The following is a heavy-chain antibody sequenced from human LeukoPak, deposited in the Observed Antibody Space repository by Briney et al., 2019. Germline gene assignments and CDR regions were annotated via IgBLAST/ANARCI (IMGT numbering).Heavy chain of an antibody. CDR2: INPNSGGT. D-gene: IGHD1-1*01. J-gene: IGHJ4*02. CDR3: ARSTNNWNDVPPIDY. V-gene: IGHV1-2*02. Sequence: GASVKVSCKASGYTFTGYYMHWVRQAPGQGLEWMGWINPNSGGTNYAQKSQGRVTMTRDTSISTAYMELSRLRSDDTAVYYCARSTNNWNDVPPIDYWGQGTLVTVSS. CDR1: GYTFTGYY.